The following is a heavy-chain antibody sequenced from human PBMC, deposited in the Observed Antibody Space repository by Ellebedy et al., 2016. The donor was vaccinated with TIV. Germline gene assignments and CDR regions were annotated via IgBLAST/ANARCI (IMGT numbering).Heavy chain of an antibody. CDR3: ARHRLQPLPNDAFDF. CDR2: KLQSGSA. J-gene: IGHJ3*01. D-gene: IGHD6-13*01. Sequence: MPSETLSLTCTVSGDSSGGRDYYWASVRQTPGKGMEWVGSKLQSGSAHFNPSLRNRGNISVDKSRNKFSLNLRSVTSADTAVYYCARHRLQPLPNDAFDFWGQGTMVTVAS. CDR1: GDSSGGRDYY. V-gene: IGHV4-39*01.